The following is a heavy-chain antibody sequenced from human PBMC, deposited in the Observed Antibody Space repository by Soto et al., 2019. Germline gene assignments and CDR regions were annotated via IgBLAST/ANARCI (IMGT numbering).Heavy chain of an antibody. Sequence: PGGSLRLSCAASGFIVSTIYMSWVRQAPGKGLEWVSTIYADGRTYYADSVKGRFTISRDDSKNTLYLQMNSLKTEDTAVYYCTTDTRDAYSGPYFPLDYWGQGTLVTVSS. V-gene: IGHV3-66*01. CDR2: IYADGRT. CDR3: TTDTRDAYSGPYFPLDY. D-gene: IGHD1-26*01. CDR1: GFIVSTIY. J-gene: IGHJ4*02.